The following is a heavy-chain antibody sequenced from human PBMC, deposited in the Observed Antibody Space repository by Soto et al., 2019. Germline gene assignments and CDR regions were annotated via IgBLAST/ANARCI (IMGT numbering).Heavy chain of an antibody. V-gene: IGHV4-4*02. CDR2: LHHGGGT. J-gene: IGHJ4*02. Sequence: SETLSLTCDVSRYSINNNNWWSWVRQPPGGGLEWIGELHHGGGTNYNPSLESRVTFSVDISKNQFFLKLSAVPAADTAVYYCTQNSAYALDYWGQGTLVTVSS. D-gene: IGHD5-12*01. CDR1: RYSINNNNW. CDR3: TQNSAYALDY.